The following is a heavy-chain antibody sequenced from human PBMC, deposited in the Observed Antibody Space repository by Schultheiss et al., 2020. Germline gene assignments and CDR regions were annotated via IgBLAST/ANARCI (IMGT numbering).Heavy chain of an antibody. CDR2: IYYSGST. V-gene: IGHV4-59*01. CDR3: ARAPYYYDSSGYYYGGYFDY. J-gene: IGHJ4*02. D-gene: IGHD3-22*01. Sequence: SETLSLTCTVSGGSISGYYWSWIRQPPGKGLEWIGYIYYSGSTNYNPSLKSRVTISVDTSKNQFSLKLSSVTAADTAVYFCARAPYYYDSSGYYYGGYFDYWGQGTLVTVSS. CDR1: GGSISGYY.